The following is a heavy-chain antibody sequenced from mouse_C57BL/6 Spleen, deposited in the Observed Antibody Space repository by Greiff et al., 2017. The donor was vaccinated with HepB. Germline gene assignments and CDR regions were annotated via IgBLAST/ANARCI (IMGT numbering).Heavy chain of an antibody. Sequence: QVQLKQSGAELMKPGASVKLSCKATGYTFTGYWIEWVKQRPGHGLEWIGEILPGSGSTNYNEKFKGKATFTADTSSNTAYMQLSSLTTEDSAIYYCARGEGHYGGSPYYFDYWGQGTTLTVSS. D-gene: IGHD1-1*01. V-gene: IGHV1-9*01. J-gene: IGHJ2*01. CDR3: ARGEGHYGGSPYYFDY. CDR2: ILPGSGST. CDR1: GYTFTGYW.